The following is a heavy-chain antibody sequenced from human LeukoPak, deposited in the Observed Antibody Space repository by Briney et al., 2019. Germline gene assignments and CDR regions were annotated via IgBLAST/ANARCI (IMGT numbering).Heavy chain of an antibody. CDR2: ISSSSSYI. CDR1: GFTFSSYS. CDR3: ARARDTAMVTRGLPDY. J-gene: IGHJ4*02. Sequence: PGGSLRLSCAASGFTFSSYSMNWVRQAPGKGLEWVSSISSSSSYIYYADSVKGRFTISRDNAKNSLYLQMNSLRAEDTAVYYCARARDTAMVTRGLPDYWGQGTLVTASS. V-gene: IGHV3-21*01. D-gene: IGHD5-18*01.